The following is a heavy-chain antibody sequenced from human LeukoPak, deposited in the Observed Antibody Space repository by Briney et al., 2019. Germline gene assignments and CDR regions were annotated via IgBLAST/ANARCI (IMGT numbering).Heavy chain of an antibody. Sequence: GGSLRLSCAASGFTFSSYAMHWVRQAPGKGLEYVSAISSNGGSTYYANSVKGRFTISRDNSKNTLYLQMGSLRAEDMAVYYCARETHDTAGEFDYWGQGTLVTVSS. D-gene: IGHD5-18*01. V-gene: IGHV3-64*01. CDR2: ISSNGGST. CDR1: GFTFSSYA. J-gene: IGHJ4*02. CDR3: ARETHDTAGEFDY.